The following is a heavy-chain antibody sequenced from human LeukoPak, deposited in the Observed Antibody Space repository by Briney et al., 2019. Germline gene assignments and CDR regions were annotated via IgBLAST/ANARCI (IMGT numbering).Heavy chain of an antibody. CDR1: GFTFSSYA. J-gene: IGHJ4*02. CDR2: ISYDGSNK. CDR3: ARDREQQLGPFDY. D-gene: IGHD6-13*01. V-gene: IGHV3-30*04. Sequence: GRPLRLSCAASGFTFSSYAMHWVRQAPGKGLEWVAVISYDGSNKYYADSVKGRFTISRDNSKNTLYLQMNSLRAEDTAVYYCARDREQQLGPFDYWGQGTLVTVSS.